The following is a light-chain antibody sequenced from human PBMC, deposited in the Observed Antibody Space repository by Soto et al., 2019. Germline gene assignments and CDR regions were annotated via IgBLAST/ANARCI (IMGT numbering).Light chain of an antibody. Sequence: EIVMTQSPATLSVSPGERATLSCRASQSVSSNLAWYQQKPGQAPRLLIYGASTRATGIPARFSGSGSGTEFTLTTSRLQSEDFAVYYCQQYNGTFGQGTKVEIK. CDR2: GAS. J-gene: IGKJ1*01. CDR1: QSVSSN. CDR3: QQYNGT. V-gene: IGKV3-15*01.